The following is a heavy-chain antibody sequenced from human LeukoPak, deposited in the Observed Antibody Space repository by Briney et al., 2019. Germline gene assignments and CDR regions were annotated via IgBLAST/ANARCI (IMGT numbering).Heavy chain of an antibody. Sequence: PSETLSLTCTVSGGSVSSSHYWGWIRQPPGKGLAWIGSIYYGGSAYYNASLRSRVTTSVDTSKNQFSLKLSSATAADTAVYYCARDGDSSSWYAMGYWGQGTLVTVSS. CDR2: IYYGGSA. CDR3: ARDGDSSSWYAMGY. J-gene: IGHJ4*02. CDR1: GGSVSSSHY. V-gene: IGHV4-39*07. D-gene: IGHD6-13*01.